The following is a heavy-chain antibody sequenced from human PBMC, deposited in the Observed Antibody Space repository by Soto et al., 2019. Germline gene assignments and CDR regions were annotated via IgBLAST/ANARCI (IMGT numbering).Heavy chain of an antibody. CDR2: ISGSGGST. Sequence: GGSLRLSCGASGFTFSSYAMSWVRQAPGKGLEWVSGISGSGGSTYYAESVKGRFTISRDNSKNTLYLQMNSLRAEDTAVYYCAKDGRGKNWNDSFDYLGPGTLVTVSS. D-gene: IGHD1-1*01. V-gene: IGHV3-23*01. J-gene: IGHJ4*02. CDR3: AKDGRGKNWNDSFDY. CDR1: GFTFSSYA.